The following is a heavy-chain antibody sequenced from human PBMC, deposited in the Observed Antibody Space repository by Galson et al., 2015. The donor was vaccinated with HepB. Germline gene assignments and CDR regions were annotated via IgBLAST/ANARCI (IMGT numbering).Heavy chain of an antibody. D-gene: IGHD6-13*01. Sequence: SVKVSCKASGSTFTSYYMHWVRQAPGQGLEWMGIINPSGGSTSYAQKFQGRVTMTRDTSTSTVYMELSSLRSEDTAVYYCAREIAAAGVSDYGMDVWGQGTTVTVSS. CDR2: INPSGGST. CDR1: GSTFTSYY. CDR3: AREIAAAGVSDYGMDV. J-gene: IGHJ6*02. V-gene: IGHV1-46*01.